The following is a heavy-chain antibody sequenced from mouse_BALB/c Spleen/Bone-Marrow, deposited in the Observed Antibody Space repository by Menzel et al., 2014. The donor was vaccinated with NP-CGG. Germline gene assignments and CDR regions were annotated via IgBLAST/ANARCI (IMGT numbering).Heavy chain of an antibody. CDR2: IDPENGNT. V-gene: IGHV14-1*02. J-gene: IGHJ3*01. CDR1: GFNIKDYY. Sequence: EVKLQESGAELVRPGALVKLSCKASGFNIKDYYMHWVKQRPEQGLEWIGWIDPENGNTIYDPKFQGKASITADTSSDTAYLQLSSLTSEDTAVYYCAPIYDGYYVAWFAYWGQGTLVIVSA. D-gene: IGHD2-3*01. CDR3: APIYDGYYVAWFAY.